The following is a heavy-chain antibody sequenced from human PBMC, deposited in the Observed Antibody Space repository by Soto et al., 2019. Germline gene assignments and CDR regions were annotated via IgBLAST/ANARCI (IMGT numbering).Heavy chain of an antibody. D-gene: IGHD1-1*01. J-gene: IGHJ5*02. V-gene: IGHV1-69*01. Sequence: QVQLVQSGAEVKKPGSSVKVSCKASGGTFSSYAISWVRQAPGQGLEWMGGIIPIFGTANYAQKFQGRVTITADESTSTAYIERRRPRSEGTAVYFCARDRRTGTLSWFDPWGQGTLVTVSS. CDR2: IIPIFGTA. CDR3: ARDRRTGTLSWFDP. CDR1: GGTFSSYA.